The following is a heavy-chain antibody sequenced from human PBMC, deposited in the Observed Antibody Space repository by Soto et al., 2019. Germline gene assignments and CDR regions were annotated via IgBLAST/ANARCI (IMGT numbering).Heavy chain of an antibody. CDR1: GFTFSSYA. Sequence: GGSLRLSCAASGFTFSSYAMSWVLQAPGKGLEWVSAISGSGGSTYYADSVEGRFTISRDNSKNTLYLQMNSLRAEDTAVYYCAKIVVVVPADDAFDIWGQGTMVTVSS. CDR2: ISGSGGST. D-gene: IGHD2-2*01. J-gene: IGHJ3*02. V-gene: IGHV3-23*01. CDR3: AKIVVVVPADDAFDI.